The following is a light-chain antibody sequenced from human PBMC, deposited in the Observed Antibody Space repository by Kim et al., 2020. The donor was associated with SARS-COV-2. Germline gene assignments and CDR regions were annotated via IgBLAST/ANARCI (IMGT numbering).Light chain of an antibody. CDR3: NCRDSSGNHLV. V-gene: IGLV3-19*01. CDR1: SLRNYY. CDR2: GEN. Sequence: ALGKTVRITCQGDSLRNYYASWYQQKPGQAPVFVIYGENNRPSGIPDRFSGSFSGNTASLTITGAQAEDEADYYCNCRDSSGNHLVFGGGTQLTVL. J-gene: IGLJ2*01.